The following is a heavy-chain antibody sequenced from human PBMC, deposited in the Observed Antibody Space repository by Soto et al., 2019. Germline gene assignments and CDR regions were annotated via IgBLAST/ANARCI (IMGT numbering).Heavy chain of an antibody. CDR1: GFTFSSYA. V-gene: IGHV3-23*01. CDR3: AKPLGYCSGGSCYLGYFQH. Sequence: EVQLLESGGGLVQPGGSLRLSCAASGFTFSSYAMSWVRQAPGKGLEWVSAISGSGGSTYYADSVKGRFTISRANSKNTLYLQMNSLRAEDTAVYYCAKPLGYCSGGSCYLGYFQHWGQGTLVTVSS. J-gene: IGHJ1*01. CDR2: ISGSGGST. D-gene: IGHD2-15*01.